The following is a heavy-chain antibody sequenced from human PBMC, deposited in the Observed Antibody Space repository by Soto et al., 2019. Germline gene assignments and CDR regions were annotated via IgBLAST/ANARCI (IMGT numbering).Heavy chain of an antibody. CDR1: GGTFSSYA. CDR2: IIPILGTT. Sequence: QVQLVQSGAEVKKPESSVKVSCTASGGTFSSYAISWVRQAPGQGLEWMGGIIPILGTTKHAQKFQDRVTITADESTTTADMELSSLRSEDAAVYYCARDWYCDFYSKEYDYGMDVWGQGTTVTVSS. D-gene: IGHD2-21*02. V-gene: IGHV1-69*01. CDR3: ARDWYCDFYSKEYDYGMDV. J-gene: IGHJ6*02.